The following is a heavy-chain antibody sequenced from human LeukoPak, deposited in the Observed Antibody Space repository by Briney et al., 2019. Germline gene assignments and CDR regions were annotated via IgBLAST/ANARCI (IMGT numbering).Heavy chain of an antibody. CDR3: TRKPGDIVVVPAALFDY. V-gene: IGHV3-49*04. J-gene: IGHJ4*02. D-gene: IGHD2-2*01. CDR1: GFTFGDYA. Sequence: GGSLRLSCTASGFTFGDYAMSWVRQAPGKGLEWVGFIRSKAYGGTTEYAASVKGRFTISRDDSKSIAYLQMNSLKTEDTAVYYCTRKPGDIVVVPAALFDYWGQGTLVTVSS. CDR2: IRSKAYGGTT.